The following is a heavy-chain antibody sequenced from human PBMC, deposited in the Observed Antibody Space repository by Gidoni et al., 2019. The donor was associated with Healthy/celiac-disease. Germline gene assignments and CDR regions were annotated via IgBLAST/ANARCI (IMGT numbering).Heavy chain of an antibody. CDR2: INPSGGST. CDR3: AIQYDSSGYSDAFDI. Sequence: QVQLVQSGAEVKKPGASVKVSCTASGYTFTSYYMHWVRQAPGQGLEWMGIINPSGGSTSYAQKFQGRVTMTRDTSTSTVYMELSSLRSEDTAVYYCAIQYDSSGYSDAFDIWGQGTMVTVSS. CDR1: GYTFTSYY. D-gene: IGHD3-22*01. V-gene: IGHV1-46*01. J-gene: IGHJ3*02.